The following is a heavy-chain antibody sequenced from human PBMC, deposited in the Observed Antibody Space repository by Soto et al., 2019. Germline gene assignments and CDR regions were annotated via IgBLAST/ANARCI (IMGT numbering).Heavy chain of an antibody. CDR2: ISWNSGSI. D-gene: IGHD3-22*01. V-gene: IGHV3-9*01. CDR3: AKDKYYYDSSGYPDYGMDV. Sequence: GGSLRLSCAASGFTFDDYAMHWVRQAPGKGLEWVSGISWNSGSIGYADSVKGRFTISRDNAKNSLYLQMNSLRAEDTALYYCAKDKYYYDSSGYPDYGMDVWGQGTTVTVSS. CDR1: GFTFDDYA. J-gene: IGHJ6*02.